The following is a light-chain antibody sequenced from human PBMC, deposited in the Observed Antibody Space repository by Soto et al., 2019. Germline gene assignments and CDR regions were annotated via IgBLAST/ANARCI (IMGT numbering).Light chain of an antibody. J-gene: IGKJ5*01. CDR2: DAS. V-gene: IGKV1-13*02. CDR1: QGISSA. CDR3: PQFNSYPHRIT. Sequence: AIQLTQSPSSLSASVGDRVTITCRASQGISSALAWYQQKPGKAPKLMIYDASSLESGVTARFSGSGSGTDLTLTIRSLQPEDFETYYYPQFNSYPHRITFGQGTRLEIK.